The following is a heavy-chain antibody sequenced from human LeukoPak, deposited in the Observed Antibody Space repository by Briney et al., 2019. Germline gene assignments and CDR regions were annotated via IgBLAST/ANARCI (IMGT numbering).Heavy chain of an antibody. J-gene: IGHJ4*02. Sequence: GGSLRLSCAASGFTFGSYGMSWVRQAPGKGLEWVSAISGSGGSTYYADSVKGRFTISRENSKNTLYLQMNSLRAEDTAVYYCAKDPGLTVTPVGFDYWGQGTLVTVSS. V-gene: IGHV3-23*01. CDR1: GFTFGSYG. CDR3: AKDPGLTVTPVGFDY. D-gene: IGHD4-17*01. CDR2: ISGSGGST.